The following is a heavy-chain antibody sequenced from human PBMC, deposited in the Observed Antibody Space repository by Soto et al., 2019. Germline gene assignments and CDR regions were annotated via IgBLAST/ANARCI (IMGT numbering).Heavy chain of an antibody. CDR3: ERDFDYVWGSYRRRHY. D-gene: IGHD3-16*02. V-gene: IGHV1-18*01. CDR1: GYTFTSYG. J-gene: IGHJ4*02. CDR2: ISAYNGNT. Sequence: VASVKVSCKASGYTFTSYGISWVRQAPGQGLEWMGWISAYNGNTNYAQKLQGRVTMTTDTSTSTAYMELRSLRSDDTAVYYCERDFDYVWGSYRRRHYWGQGTLVIVSS.